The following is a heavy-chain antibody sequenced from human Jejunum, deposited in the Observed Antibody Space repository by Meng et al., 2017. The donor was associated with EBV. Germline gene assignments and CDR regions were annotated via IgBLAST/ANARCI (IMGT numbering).Heavy chain of an antibody. CDR3: ARGGPDFGDYVPFDY. CDR2: IYHIGST. J-gene: IGHJ4*02. D-gene: IGHD4-17*01. CDR1: GDSITRGAYL. Sequence: QLALPAAGSGLVKPSPTLSLTCAVSGDSITRGAYLWNWIRQPPGKGLEWIGNIYHIGSTYYNPSLKSRVTISVDRSKNQFSLKLTSVTAADTAVYYCARGGPDFGDYVPFDYWGQGTLVTVSS. V-gene: IGHV4-30-2*01.